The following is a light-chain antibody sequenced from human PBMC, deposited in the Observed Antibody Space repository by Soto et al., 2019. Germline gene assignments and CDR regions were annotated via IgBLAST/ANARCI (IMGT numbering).Light chain of an antibody. Sequence: QSVLTQPPSVSGAPGQRVTISCTGTSSNIGAGYDVHWYQQLPGTAPKLLIYGNNNRPSGVPDRFSGSKSGTSASLAITGLQAEDEADYYCQSYDSSLSVHVLFGGGTKLTVL. CDR1: SSNIGAGYD. CDR2: GNN. J-gene: IGLJ2*01. CDR3: QSYDSSLSVHVL. V-gene: IGLV1-40*01.